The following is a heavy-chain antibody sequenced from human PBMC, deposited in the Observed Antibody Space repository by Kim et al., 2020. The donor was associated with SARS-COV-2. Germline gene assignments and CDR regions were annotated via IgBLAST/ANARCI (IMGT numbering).Heavy chain of an antibody. CDR3: ARQSGTMVRGVTLADFDY. J-gene: IGHJ4*02. V-gene: IGHV5-51*01. CDR1: GYSFTSYW. CDR2: IYPGDSDT. Sequence: GESLKISCKGSGYSFTSYWIGWVRQMPGKGLEWMGIIYPGDSDTRYSPSFQGQVTISADKSISTAYLQWSSLKASDTAMYYCARQSGTMVRGVTLADFDYRGQGTLVTVSS. D-gene: IGHD3-10*01.